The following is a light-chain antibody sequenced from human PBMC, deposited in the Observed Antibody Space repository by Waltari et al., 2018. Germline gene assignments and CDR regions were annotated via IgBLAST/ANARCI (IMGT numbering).Light chain of an antibody. CDR2: AAS. J-gene: IGKJ1*01. CDR1: QGISHY. Sequence: DIQMTQSPSSLSASVGDRVTITCLASQGISHYLAWYQQKPGKVPKLLIYAASTLQSGVPSRFSGSGSGTEFTLTISSLQPEDVATYYCQKYNSAPRTFGQGTKVEIK. CDR3: QKYNSAPRT. V-gene: IGKV1-27*01.